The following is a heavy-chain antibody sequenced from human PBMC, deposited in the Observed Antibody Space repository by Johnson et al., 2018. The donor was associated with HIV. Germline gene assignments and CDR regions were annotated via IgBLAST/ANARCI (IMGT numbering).Heavy chain of an antibody. CDR3: ARVSLAYSYGYDALDI. Sequence: QVQLVESGGGVVQPGRSLRLSCAASGFTFSSYGMHWVRQAPGKGLEWVAVIRYDGSNKYYADSMKGRFTISRDSSKNTLFLQLNSLRPEDTAVYYCARVSLAYSYGYDALDIWGQGTMVTVSS. CDR1: GFTFSSYG. J-gene: IGHJ3*02. V-gene: IGHV3-33*08. CDR2: IRYDGSNK. D-gene: IGHD5-18*01.